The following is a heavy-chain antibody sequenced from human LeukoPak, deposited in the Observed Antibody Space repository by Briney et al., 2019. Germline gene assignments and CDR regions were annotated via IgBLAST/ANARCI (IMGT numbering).Heavy chain of an antibody. CDR3: ARRLAAQWWFDP. D-gene: IGHD3-16*01. CDR2: IYYSGST. CDR1: GGSISSYF. J-gene: IGHJ5*02. V-gene: IGHV4-59*08. Sequence: TSETLSLTCTVSGGSISSYFWSWIRQPPGKGLEWIGYIYYSGSTNYNPSLKSRVTISVDTSKNQFSLKLSSVTAADTAVYYCARRLAAQWWFDPWGPGTLVTVSS.